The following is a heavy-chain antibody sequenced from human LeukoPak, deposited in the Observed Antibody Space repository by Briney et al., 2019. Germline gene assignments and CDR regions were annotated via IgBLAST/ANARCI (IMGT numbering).Heavy chain of an antibody. Sequence: SETLSLTCVVSGYSISSAYYRGWIRQPPGKGLEWIGSIYHSGNTYYNPSLKSRVTISVDTSKNQFSLKLSSVTAADTALYYCVRHKDYYYYYIDVWGKGTTVTVSS. CDR1: GYSISSAYY. CDR2: IYHSGNT. CDR3: VRHKDYYYYYIDV. V-gene: IGHV4-38-2*01. J-gene: IGHJ6*03.